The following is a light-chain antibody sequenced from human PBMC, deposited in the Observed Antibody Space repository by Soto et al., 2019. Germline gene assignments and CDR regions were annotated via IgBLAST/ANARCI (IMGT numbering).Light chain of an antibody. CDR3: QQFNSYPIT. Sequence: DIPLTQSPSFLSASVGDRVTITCRASQGISTYLAWYQQKPGKAPKLLISPASTLQSGVPSRFSGSGSGTEFTLTISSLQPEDFATYYCQQFNSYPITFGQGTRLEIK. CDR1: QGISTY. V-gene: IGKV1-9*01. CDR2: PAS. J-gene: IGKJ5*01.